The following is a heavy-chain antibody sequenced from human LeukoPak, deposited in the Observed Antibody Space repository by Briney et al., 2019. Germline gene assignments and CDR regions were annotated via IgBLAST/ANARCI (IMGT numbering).Heavy chain of an antibody. D-gene: IGHD4-23*01. CDR3: AKPAYGGVRDYFDY. J-gene: IGHJ4*02. CDR2: ISYDGSNK. Sequence: GGSLRLSCAASGFTFSSYGMHWVRQAPGKGLEWVAVISYDGSNKYYADSVKGRFTISRDNSKNTLYLQMNSLRAEDTAVYYCAKPAYGGVRDYFDYWGQGTLVTVSS. V-gene: IGHV3-30*18. CDR1: GFTFSSYG.